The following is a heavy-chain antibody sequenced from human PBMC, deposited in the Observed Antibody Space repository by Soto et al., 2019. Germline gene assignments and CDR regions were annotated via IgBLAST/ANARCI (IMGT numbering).Heavy chain of an antibody. CDR1: GFTFSSYN. J-gene: IGHJ4*02. V-gene: IGHV3-21*01. CDR3: ARDSSSWYY. Sequence: EVQLVESGGGLVKPGGSLRLSCAASGFTFSSYNMNWVRQAPGKGLEWVSSISGSSSYIYYSDSVKGRFNISRDNDKNSLYLQMNSLRAEDTAVYFCARDSSSWYYWGQGTLVTVSS. CDR2: ISGSSSYI. D-gene: IGHD6-13*01.